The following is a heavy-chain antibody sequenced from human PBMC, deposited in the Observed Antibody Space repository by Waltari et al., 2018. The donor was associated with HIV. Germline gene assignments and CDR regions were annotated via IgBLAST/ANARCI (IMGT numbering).Heavy chain of an antibody. J-gene: IGHJ5*02. D-gene: IGHD1-26*01. V-gene: IGHV3-15*01. CDR3: TTVAVGAAFGGS. CDR2: IKSKSDGGTT. Sequence: EVQLVESGGGLVKPGGSLRVSCVGSGFSFSNAWLTWVRQASGKGLEWVGRIKSKSDGGTTENAAPVKGRFTISRDDSKNTLFLQMNSLKTEDTAVYYCTTVAVGAAFGGSWGQGTLVTVSS. CDR1: GFSFSNAW.